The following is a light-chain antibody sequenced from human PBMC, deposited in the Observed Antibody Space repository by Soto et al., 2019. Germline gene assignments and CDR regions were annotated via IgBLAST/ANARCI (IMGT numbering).Light chain of an antibody. CDR2: LNSDGSH. CDR3: QTWGAGIVV. V-gene: IGLV4-69*01. Sequence: QLVLTQSPSASASLGASVKLTCTLSSGHSNYAIAWHQQQSEKGPRYLMKLNSDGSHSKGDGIPDRFSGSSSGAERYLTISCLQSEDEADYSCQTWGAGIVVFGGGTKLTVL. CDR1: SGHSNYA. J-gene: IGLJ2*01.